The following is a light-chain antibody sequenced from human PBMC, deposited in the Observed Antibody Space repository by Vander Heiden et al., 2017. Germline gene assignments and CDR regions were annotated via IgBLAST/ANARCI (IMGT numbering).Light chain of an antibody. CDR2: AAS. CDR3: QHSYSAPYT. V-gene: IGKV1-39*01. J-gene: IGKJ2*01. CDR1: QSSTSY. Sequence: DIQMTQSPSSLSASVGDRVTITCRASQSSTSYLNWYQQKPGEAPKLLIYAASTLESAVPSRFSGSGSGTDFTLTISSLQPEDFATYYCQHSYSAPYTFGQGTKLEIK.